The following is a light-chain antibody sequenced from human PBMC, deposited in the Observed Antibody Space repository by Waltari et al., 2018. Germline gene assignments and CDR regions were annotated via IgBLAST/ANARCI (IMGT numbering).Light chain of an antibody. CDR2: GAS. Sequence: EIVMTQSPATLSVSLGERATLSCRASQDILDNLAWYQQKPGQAPRLLIYGASLRATGIPARFSGSGSGTEFTLTLTSLQSEDSAIYYCQQYHIWPLYLTFGGGTKVEVK. CDR1: QDILDN. V-gene: IGKV3-15*01. J-gene: IGKJ4*01. CDR3: QQYHIWPLYLT.